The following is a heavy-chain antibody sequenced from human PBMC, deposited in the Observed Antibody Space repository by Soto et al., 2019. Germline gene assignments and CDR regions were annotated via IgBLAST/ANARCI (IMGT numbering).Heavy chain of an antibody. CDR1: GGSISSYY. D-gene: IGHD2-15*01. V-gene: IGHV4-59*01. Sequence: SETLSLTCTVSGGSISSYYWSWIRQPPGKGLEWIGYIYYSGSTNYNPSLKSRVTISVDTSKNQFSLKLSSVTAADTAVYYCARDLYSLFRIRAFDYWGQGALVTVSS. J-gene: IGHJ4*02. CDR3: ARDLYSLFRIRAFDY. CDR2: IYYSGST.